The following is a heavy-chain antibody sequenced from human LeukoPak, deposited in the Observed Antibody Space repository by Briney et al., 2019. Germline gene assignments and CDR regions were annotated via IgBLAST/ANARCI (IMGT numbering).Heavy chain of an antibody. J-gene: IGHJ6*02. Sequence: GGSLRLSCTTSGFTFGDYAMSWVRQAPGKGLEWVGFIRSKAYGGTTEYAASVKGRFTISREDSKSIAYLQMNSLKTEDTAVYYCTTYDPSNYYGMDVWGQGTTVTVS. CDR1: GFTFGDYA. D-gene: IGHD5-12*01. V-gene: IGHV3-49*04. CDR3: TTYDPSNYYGMDV. CDR2: IRSKAYGGTT.